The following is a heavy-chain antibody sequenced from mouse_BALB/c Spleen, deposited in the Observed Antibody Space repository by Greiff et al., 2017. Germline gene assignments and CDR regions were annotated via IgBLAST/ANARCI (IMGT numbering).Heavy chain of an antibody. CDR1: GFTFSSYT. CDR2: ISNGGGST. J-gene: IGHJ4*01. Sequence: EVQGVESGGGLVKPGGSLKLSCAASGFTFSSYTMSWVRQTPEKRLEWVAYISNGGGSTYYPDTVKGRFTISRDNAKNTLYLQMSSLKSEDTAMYYCAVDGYSSMDYWGQGTSVTVSS. V-gene: IGHV5-12-2*01. CDR3: AVDGYSSMDY. D-gene: IGHD2-3*01.